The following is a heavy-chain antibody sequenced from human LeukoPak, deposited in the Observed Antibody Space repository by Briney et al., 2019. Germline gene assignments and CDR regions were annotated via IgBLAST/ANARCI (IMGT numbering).Heavy chain of an antibody. CDR1: GFTVSSNY. Sequence: GGSLRLSCAASGFTVSSNYMSWVRQAPGKGLEWVSVIYSGGSTYYADSVKGRFTISRHNSKNTLYLQMNSLRAEDTAVYYCASRTYYYDSSGYYFDHWGQGTLVTVSS. D-gene: IGHD3-22*01. V-gene: IGHV3-53*04. J-gene: IGHJ4*02. CDR2: IYSGGST. CDR3: ASRTYYYDSSGYYFDH.